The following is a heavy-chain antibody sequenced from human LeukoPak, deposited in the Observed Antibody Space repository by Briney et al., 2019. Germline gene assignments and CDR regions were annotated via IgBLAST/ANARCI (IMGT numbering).Heavy chain of an antibody. CDR1: GFTNY. CDR2: IYSSGST. D-gene: IGHD5-24*01. Sequence: PGGSLRLSCGASGFTNYMSWVRQAPDRGLEWVSSIYSSGSTYYADSVRGRFTISRDKTKNTLFLLMNSLRVEDTALYYCVRDLLEPEMAAWGLGTLVTVSS. CDR3: VRDLLEPEMAA. J-gene: IGHJ5*02. V-gene: IGHV3-53*01.